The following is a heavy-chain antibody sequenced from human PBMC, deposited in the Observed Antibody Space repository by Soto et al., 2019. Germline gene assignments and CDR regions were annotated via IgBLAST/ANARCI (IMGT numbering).Heavy chain of an antibody. Sequence: EVQLVESGGGLVKPGGSLRLSCAASGFIFSIYTMNWVRQAPGKGLEWVSSIGTSSSYIYYADSVKGRFTISRDTAKNSLYLQMNSLRADDTAVYYCARDTAMVYWGQGTLVTVSS. D-gene: IGHD5-18*01. CDR3: ARDTAMVY. CDR2: IGTSSSYI. CDR1: GFIFSIYT. V-gene: IGHV3-21*01. J-gene: IGHJ4*02.